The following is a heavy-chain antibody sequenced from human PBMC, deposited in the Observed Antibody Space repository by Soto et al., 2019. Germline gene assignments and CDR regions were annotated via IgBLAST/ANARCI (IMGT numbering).Heavy chain of an antibody. CDR1: RGSMSSSDW. J-gene: IGHJ3*02. V-gene: IGHV4-4*02. CDR2: TYHSGNT. Sequence: QLQESGPGLVEPSGTLSLTCAVSRGSMSSSDWWCWVRQAPGKGLEWIGETYHSGNTNYNPSLKSRVTLSVDNSKNQFSLTLTSVTAADTGVYYCATWGSTVFDIWGQGTMVTVSS. D-gene: IGHD3-16*01. CDR3: ATWGSTVFDI.